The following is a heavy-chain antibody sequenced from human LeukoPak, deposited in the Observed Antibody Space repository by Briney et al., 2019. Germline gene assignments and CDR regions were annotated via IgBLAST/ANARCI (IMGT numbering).Heavy chain of an antibody. D-gene: IGHD3-10*01. CDR3: ARGGGSDASGSQVRVDYMDV. J-gene: IGHJ6*03. CDR1: GFTFSDYS. Sequence: GGSLRLSCAASGFTFSDYSMNWVRQAPGKGLEWVSYISSSSSTIYYADSVKGRFTISRDNAKKSLYLQMNSLRAEDTAVYFCARGGGSDASGSQVRVDYMDVWGKGTTVTVSS. CDR2: ISSSSSTI. V-gene: IGHV3-48*01.